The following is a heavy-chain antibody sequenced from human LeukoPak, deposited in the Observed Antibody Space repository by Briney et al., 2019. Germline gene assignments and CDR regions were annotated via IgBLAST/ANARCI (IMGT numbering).Heavy chain of an antibody. CDR3: ARDASGGIVVVPAAYYYGMDV. D-gene: IGHD2-2*01. V-gene: IGHV1-2*02. CDR1: GYTFTSYD. J-gene: IGHJ6*02. CDR2: INPNSGGT. Sequence: ASVKVSCKASGYTFTSYDINWVRQATGQGLEWMGWINPNSGGTNYAQKFQGRVTMTRDTSISTAYMELSRLRSDDTAVYYCARDASGGIVVVPAAYYYGMDVWGQGTTVTVSS.